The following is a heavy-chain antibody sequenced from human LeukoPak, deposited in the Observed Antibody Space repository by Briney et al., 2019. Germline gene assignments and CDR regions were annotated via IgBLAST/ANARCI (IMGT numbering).Heavy chain of an antibody. CDR3: ATLRSGYYYDYFDY. Sequence: GEALKISCKGSGYSFTNYWIGWVRQMPGKGLEWMGIIYPGDSDTKYSPSFQGQVTISADKSISTAYLQWSSLKASDTAMYYCATLRSGYYYDYFDYWGQGTLVTVSS. CDR1: GYSFTNYW. J-gene: IGHJ4*02. V-gene: IGHV5-51*01. CDR2: IYPGDSDT. D-gene: IGHD3-22*01.